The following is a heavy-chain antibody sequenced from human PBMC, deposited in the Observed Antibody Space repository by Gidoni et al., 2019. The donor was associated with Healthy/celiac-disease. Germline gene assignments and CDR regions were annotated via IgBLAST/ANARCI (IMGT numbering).Heavy chain of an antibody. CDR3: ARDPAYYDFWSGYSNYYYYMDV. CDR2: ISSSSSYI. D-gene: IGHD3-3*01. CDR1: GLTFSSYS. Sequence: EVQLVESGGGLLKPGGSLRLSCPASGLTFSSYSLNLVSQDPGQGLEWVSSISSSSSYIYYADSVKGRFTISRDNAKNSLYLEMNSLRAEDTAVYYCARDPAYYDFWSGYSNYYYYMDVWGKGTTVTVSS. J-gene: IGHJ6*03. V-gene: IGHV3-21*01.